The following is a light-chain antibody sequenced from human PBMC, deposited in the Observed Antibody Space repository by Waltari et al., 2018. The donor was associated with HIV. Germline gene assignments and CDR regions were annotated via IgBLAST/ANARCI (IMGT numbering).Light chain of an antibody. Sequence: QSVLTQPPSVSGAPGQRVTISSTGSSSNIGAGYDVHWYQQFQGTAPKVLIYGNTYRPSGVPDRFSGSKSGSSASLLITGLQAEDDADYYCQSYDISLSGWVFGGGTKLTVL. J-gene: IGLJ3*02. CDR3: QSYDISLSGWV. CDR2: GNT. CDR1: SSNIGAGYD. V-gene: IGLV1-40*01.